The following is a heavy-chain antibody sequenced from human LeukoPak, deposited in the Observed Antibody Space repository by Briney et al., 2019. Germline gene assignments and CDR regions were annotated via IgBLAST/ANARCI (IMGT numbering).Heavy chain of an antibody. CDR2: IYSDGRT. V-gene: IGHV3-53*01. CDR1: GFTVSNKY. CDR3: AREGDSSSVGWFDP. D-gene: IGHD6-13*01. J-gene: IGHJ5*02. Sequence: GGSLRLSCAASGFTVSNKYMTWVRQAPGKGLEWVSLIYSDGRTYYADSVKGRCTISRDGSKSTLYLQMNSLRVEDTAVYYCAREGDSSSVGWFDPWGQGTLVTVSS.